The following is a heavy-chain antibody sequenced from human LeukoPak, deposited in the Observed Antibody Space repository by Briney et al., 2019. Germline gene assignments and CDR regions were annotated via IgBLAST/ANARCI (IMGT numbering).Heavy chain of an antibody. CDR3: AKDWHILTGRNCFDP. V-gene: IGHV1-18*01. J-gene: IGHJ5*02. CDR2: VSSYNGDT. D-gene: IGHD3-9*01. Sequence: GASVKVSCKASGGTFSSYAISWVRQAPGQGLEWMGWVSSYNGDTNYAQKFHGRVTMSTDTSTSTAYMELRSLRFDDTAMYYCAKDWHILTGRNCFDPWGQGTLVTVSS. CDR1: GGTFSSYA.